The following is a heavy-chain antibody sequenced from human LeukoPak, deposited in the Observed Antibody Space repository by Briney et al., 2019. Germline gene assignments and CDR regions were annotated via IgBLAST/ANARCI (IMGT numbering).Heavy chain of an antibody. D-gene: IGHD1-26*01. CDR1: GGTFSSYA. CDR3: ARDLGAARTN. V-gene: IGHV1-69*13. CDR2: IIPIFGTA. Sequence: SVTVSCTASGGTFSSYAISWVRQAPGQGLEWMGGIIPIFGTANYAQKFQGRVTITADESTSTAYMELSSLRSEDTAVYYCARDLGAARTNWGQGTLVTVSS. J-gene: IGHJ4*02.